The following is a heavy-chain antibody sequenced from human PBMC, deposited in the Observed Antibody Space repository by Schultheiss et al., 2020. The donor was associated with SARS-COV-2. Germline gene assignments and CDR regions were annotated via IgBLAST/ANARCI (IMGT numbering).Heavy chain of an antibody. Sequence: ASVKVSCKASGYTFTSYAMHWVRQAPGQGLEWMGIINPSGGSTSYAQKFQGRVTMTRDTSISTAYMELSRLRSDDTAVYYCARGHVGAITLPQDYWGQGTLVTVSS. CDR1: GYTFTSYA. D-gene: IGHD1-26*01. CDR3: ARGHVGAITLPQDY. V-gene: IGHV1-46*01. CDR2: INPSGGST. J-gene: IGHJ4*02.